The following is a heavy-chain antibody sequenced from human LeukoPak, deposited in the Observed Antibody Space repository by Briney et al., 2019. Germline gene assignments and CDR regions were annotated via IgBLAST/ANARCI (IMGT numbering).Heavy chain of an antibody. V-gene: IGHV3-30-3*01. CDR1: GFTFDDYA. Sequence: PGGSLRLSCAASGFTFDDYAMHWVRQAPGKGLEWVAAISAEGDIQIYLDSVMGRFTISRDNSKSTLYLQMNSLRIEDTGFYYCTRDMIRGVPDYIDYWGQGTLVTVSS. J-gene: IGHJ4*02. D-gene: IGHD3-10*01. CDR2: ISAEGDIQ. CDR3: TRDMIRGVPDYIDY.